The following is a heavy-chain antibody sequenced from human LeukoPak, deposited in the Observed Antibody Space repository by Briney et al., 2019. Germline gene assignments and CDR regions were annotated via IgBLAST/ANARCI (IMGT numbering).Heavy chain of an antibody. Sequence: PSETLSLTCTVSGGSISSGGYYWSWIRQHPGKGLEWIGYIYYSESTYYNPSLKSRVTISVDTSKNQFSLKLSSVTAADTAVYYCARGILGYYDFWSGSNWFDPWGQGTLVTVSS. CDR1: GGSISSGGYY. CDR3: ARGILGYYDFWSGSNWFDP. D-gene: IGHD3-3*01. J-gene: IGHJ5*02. CDR2: IYYSEST. V-gene: IGHV4-31*03.